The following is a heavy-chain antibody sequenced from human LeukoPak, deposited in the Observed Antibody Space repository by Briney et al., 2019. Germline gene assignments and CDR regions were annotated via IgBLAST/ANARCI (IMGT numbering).Heavy chain of an antibody. CDR3: ARDSSEFRNLIPH. CDR1: GGTFSSYA. V-gene: IGHV1-69*13. J-gene: IGHJ1*01. CDR2: IIPIFGTA. Sequence: GASVNVSCKASGGTFSSYAISWVRQAPGQGLEWMGGIIPIFGTANYAQKFQGRVTFTADESTSTAYMELSSLRSEDTAVYYCARDSSEFRNLIPHWGQGTLVTVSS. D-gene: IGHD1-14*01.